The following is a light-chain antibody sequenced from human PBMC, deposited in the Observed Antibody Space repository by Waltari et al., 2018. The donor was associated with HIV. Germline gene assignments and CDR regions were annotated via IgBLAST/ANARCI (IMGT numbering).Light chain of an antibody. V-gene: IGLV2-23*02. J-gene: IGLJ1*01. CDR2: EVT. CDR1: SRHVGSDDL. CDR3: CSCPRSGIRYV. Sequence: QSALTQPASVSGSPGQSITIPCTGTSRHVGSDDLVSWYQQHPGEAPKLIIYEVTKRPSGVSNRFSGSKSGNTASLTISGLQAEDEADYYCCSCPRSGIRYVFGTGTKVTVL.